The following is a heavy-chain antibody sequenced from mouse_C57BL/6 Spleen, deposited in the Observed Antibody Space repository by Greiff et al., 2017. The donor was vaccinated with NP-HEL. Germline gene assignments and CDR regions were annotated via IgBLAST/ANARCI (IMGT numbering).Heavy chain of an antibody. CDR2: IDPSDSYT. CDR1: GYTFTSYW. CDR3: AEDFDY. Sequence: QVQLQQPGAELVRPGTSVKLSCKASGYTFTSYWMHWVKQRPGQGLEWIGVIDPSDSYTNYNQKFKGKATLTVDTSSSTAYMQLSSLTSEDSAVYYCAEDFDYWGQGTTLTVSS. J-gene: IGHJ2*01. V-gene: IGHV1-59*01.